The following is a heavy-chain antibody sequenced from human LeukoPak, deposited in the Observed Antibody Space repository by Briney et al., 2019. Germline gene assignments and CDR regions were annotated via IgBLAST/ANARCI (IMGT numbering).Heavy chain of an antibody. J-gene: IGHJ5*02. D-gene: IGHD3-9*01. CDR1: GGTFSNYA. V-gene: IGHV1-69*04. Sequence: ASVKVSCKPTGGTFSNYAVAWVRQAPGQGLEWLGRIIVTLGTPNYAQKFQGRVAITADKSTSTAYMELTSLRSEDTAVYYCARAVDDDLAGYYWGDWFDPWGPGTLVTVSS. CDR3: ARAVDDDLAGYYWGDWFDP. CDR2: IIVTLGTP.